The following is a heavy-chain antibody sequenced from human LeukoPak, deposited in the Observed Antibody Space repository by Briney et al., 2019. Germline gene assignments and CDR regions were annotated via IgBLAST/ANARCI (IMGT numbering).Heavy chain of an antibody. CDR1: DGSIRTYY. D-gene: IGHD3-16*02. Sequence: PSETLSLTCSVSDGSIRTYYWSWIRQSPGQGLEWIGNIYYRGDINYNPSLKSRVIISIDTSKNQFSLKVTSLTAADTAVYYCAKSNDYVWGSYRAPFDYWGQGTLVTVSS. CDR3: AKSNDYVWGSYRAPFDY. V-gene: IGHV4-59*03. CDR2: IYYRGDI. J-gene: IGHJ4*02.